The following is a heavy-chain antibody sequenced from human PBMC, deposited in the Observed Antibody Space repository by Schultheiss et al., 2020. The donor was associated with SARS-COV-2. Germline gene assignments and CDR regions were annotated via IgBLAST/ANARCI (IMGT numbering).Heavy chain of an antibody. Sequence: SQTLSLTCTVSGGSISSSSYYWGWIRQPPGKGLEWIGYIYYSGSTNYNPSLKSRVTISVDTSKNQFSLKLSSVTAADTAVYYCARIGGYEQSEYYFDYWGQGTLVTVSS. CDR1: GGSISSSSYY. V-gene: IGHV4-61*05. CDR2: IYYSGST. D-gene: IGHD5-18*01. J-gene: IGHJ4*02. CDR3: ARIGGYEQSEYYFDY.